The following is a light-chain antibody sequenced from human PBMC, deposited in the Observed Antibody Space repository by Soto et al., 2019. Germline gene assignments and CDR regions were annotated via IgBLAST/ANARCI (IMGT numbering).Light chain of an antibody. CDR2: DAS. CDR1: QTVRNNY. CDR3: QQFSSYPLT. J-gene: IGKJ4*01. Sequence: EFVLTQSPGTLSLSPGDRATLSCRASQTVRNNYLAWYQQKPGQAPRLLIYDASSRATGIPDRFSGGGSGTDLTLTISRLEPEDFAVYYCQQFSSYPLTFGGGTKVDIK. V-gene: IGKV3-20*01.